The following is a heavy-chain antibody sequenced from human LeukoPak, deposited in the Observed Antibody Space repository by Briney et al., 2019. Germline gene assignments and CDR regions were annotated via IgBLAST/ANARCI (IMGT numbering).Heavy chain of an antibody. V-gene: IGHV1-8*03. CDR2: MNPNSGNT. CDR3: ARAYSSSWNIDY. CDR1: GYTFTSYD. Sequence: ASVKVSCKASGYTFTSYDINWVRQATGQGLEWMGWMNPNSGNTGYAQKFQGRVTITRNTSISTAYMELSSLRSDDTAFYYCARAYSSSWNIDYWGQGTLVTVSS. J-gene: IGHJ4*02. D-gene: IGHD6-13*01.